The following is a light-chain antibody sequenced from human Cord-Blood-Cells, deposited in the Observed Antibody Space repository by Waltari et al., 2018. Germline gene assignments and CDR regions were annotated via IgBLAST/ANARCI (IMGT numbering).Light chain of an antibody. CDR3: LQHNSYPHT. Sequence: DIQMTQSPSSLSASVGDRVTITCLATHGIRNDLSWYQQKPGKAPKRLIYAASSLQSGVPSRFSGSGSGTEFTLTISSLQPEDFATYYCLQHNSYPHTFGPGTKVDIK. J-gene: IGKJ3*01. CDR1: HGIRND. CDR2: AAS. V-gene: IGKV1-17*01.